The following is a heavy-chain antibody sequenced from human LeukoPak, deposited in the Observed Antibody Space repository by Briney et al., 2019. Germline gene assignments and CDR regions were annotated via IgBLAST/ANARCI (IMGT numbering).Heavy chain of an antibody. D-gene: IGHD3/OR15-3a*01. V-gene: IGHV4-59*01. CDR1: GDSISSYY. Sequence: SETLSLTCTVSGDSISSYYWSWIRQPPGKGLEWIGYVYYSGSTNYNPSLKSRVTMSVDTSKNQFSLRLSSVTAAGTAVYYCATYRTGDNWFDPWGQGTLVTVSS. CDR2: VYYSGST. CDR3: ATYRTGDNWFDP. J-gene: IGHJ5*02.